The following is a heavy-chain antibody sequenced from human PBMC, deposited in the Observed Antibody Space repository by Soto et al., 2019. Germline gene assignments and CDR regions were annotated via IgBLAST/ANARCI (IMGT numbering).Heavy chain of an antibody. J-gene: IGHJ5*02. Sequence: QLQLQESGPGLVKPSETLSLTCTVSGGSISSSSYYWGWIRQPPGKGLEWIGSIYYSGSTYYNPSLKSRVTISVDTSKNQFSLKLSSVTAADTALYYCARHDPFGGVIVKGWWGASRFDPWGEGTLVTVSS. CDR2: IYYSGST. D-gene: IGHD3-16*02. V-gene: IGHV4-39*01. CDR1: GGSISSSSYY. CDR3: ARHDPFGGVIVKGWWGASRFDP.